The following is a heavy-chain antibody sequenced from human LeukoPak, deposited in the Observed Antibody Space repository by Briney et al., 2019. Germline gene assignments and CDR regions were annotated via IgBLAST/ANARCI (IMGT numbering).Heavy chain of an antibody. V-gene: IGHV4-39*07. J-gene: IGHJ4*02. CDR3: ARGQQLVVGLDY. CDR2: IYHSGST. D-gene: IGHD6-6*01. Sequence: PSETLSLTCTVSGGSISSSSYYWGWIRQPPGKGLEWIGYIYHSGSTYYNPSLKSRVTISVDRSKNQFSLKLSSVTAADTAVYYCARGQQLVVGLDYWGQGTLVTVSS. CDR1: GGSISSSSYY.